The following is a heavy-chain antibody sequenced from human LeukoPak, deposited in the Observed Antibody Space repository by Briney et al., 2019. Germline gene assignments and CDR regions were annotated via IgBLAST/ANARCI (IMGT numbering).Heavy chain of an antibody. CDR2: IYHSGST. V-gene: IGHV4-30-2*01. J-gene: IGHJ4*02. Sequence: SETLSLTCAVSGGSISSGGYSWSWIRQPPGTGLEWIGYIYHSGSTYYNPSLKSRVTISVDRSKNQFSLKLSSVTAADTAVYYCARASYGDYWGVFDYWGQGTLVTVSS. D-gene: IGHD4-17*01. CDR1: GGSISSGGYS. CDR3: ARASYGDYWGVFDY.